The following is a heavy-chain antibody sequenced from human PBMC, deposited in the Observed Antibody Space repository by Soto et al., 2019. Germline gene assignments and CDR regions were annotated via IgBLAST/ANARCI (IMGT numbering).Heavy chain of an antibody. Sequence: QVQLVQSGAEVKKPGSSVKVSCKASGGTFSSYAISWVRQAPGQGLEWMGGIIPIFGTANYAQKFQGRVTTTAAESTSTAYMELSSLRSEDTAVYYCASYPVAAAARDYYYYGMDVWGQGTTVTVSS. D-gene: IGHD6-13*01. CDR2: IIPIFGTA. CDR1: GGTFSSYA. J-gene: IGHJ6*02. CDR3: ASYPVAAAARDYYYYGMDV. V-gene: IGHV1-69*12.